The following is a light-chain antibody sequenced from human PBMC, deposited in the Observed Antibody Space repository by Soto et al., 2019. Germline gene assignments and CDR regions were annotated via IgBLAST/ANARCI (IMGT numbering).Light chain of an antibody. V-gene: IGKV3-20*01. CDR2: ASS. CDR1: QSVSSSY. Sequence: EIVLTQSPGTLSLSPGERATLSRRASQSVSSSYLAWYQQKPGQAPRLFIYASSIRATGIPDRFSGSGSVTDFTLTISRLEPEDFAVYYCQQYGLSPRTFGRGTKVEIK. J-gene: IGKJ1*01. CDR3: QQYGLSPRT.